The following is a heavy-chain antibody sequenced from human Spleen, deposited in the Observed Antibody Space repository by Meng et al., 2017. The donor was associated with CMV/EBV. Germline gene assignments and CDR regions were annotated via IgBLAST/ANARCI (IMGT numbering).Heavy chain of an antibody. V-gene: IGHV3-23*01. Sequence: GESLKISCAASGFTFSSYSMNWVRQAPGKGLEWVSGISGSNGGGSTYYADSVKGRFTISRDNARNTLYLQIKSLRAEDTAVYYCARDKRGAFDIWGQGTMVTVSS. CDR1: GFTFSSYS. D-gene: IGHD3-10*01. CDR3: ARDKRGAFDI. CDR2: ISGSNGGGST. J-gene: IGHJ3*02.